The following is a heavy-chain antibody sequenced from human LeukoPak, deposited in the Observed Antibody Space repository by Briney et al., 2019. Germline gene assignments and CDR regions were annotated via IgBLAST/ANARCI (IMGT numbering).Heavy chain of an antibody. CDR1: GGSISSYY. D-gene: IGHD2-2*02. Sequence: PSETLSLTCTVSGGSISSYYWSWIRRPPGKGLEWIGYIYYSGSTNYNPSLKSRVTISVDTSKKQLSLKLTSVTAADTAVYYCARGIPAAILARYGYFDYWGQGTLVTVSS. CDR2: IYYSGST. V-gene: IGHV4-59*01. J-gene: IGHJ4*02. CDR3: ARGIPAAILARYGYFDY.